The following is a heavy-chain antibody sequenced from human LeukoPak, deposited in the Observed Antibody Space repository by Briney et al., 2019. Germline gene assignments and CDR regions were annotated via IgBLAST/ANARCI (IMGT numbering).Heavy chain of an antibody. CDR1: GFTFDDYA. CDR2: ISWNSGSI. CDR3: AKDSSDYGGNSGAFDI. J-gene: IGHJ3*02. Sequence: GRSLRLSCAASGFTFDDYAMHWVRQAPGKGLEWVSGISWNSGSIGCADSVKGRFTISRDNAKNSLYLQMNSLRAEDTALYYCAKDSSDYGGNSGAFDIWGQGTMVTVSS. V-gene: IGHV3-9*01. D-gene: IGHD4-23*01.